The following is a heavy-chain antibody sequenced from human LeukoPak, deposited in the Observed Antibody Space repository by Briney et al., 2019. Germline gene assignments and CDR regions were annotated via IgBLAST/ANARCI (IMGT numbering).Heavy chain of an antibody. D-gene: IGHD4-23*01. CDR3: ARTLRWETGFDY. J-gene: IGHJ4*02. Sequence: ASVKVSCKASGYTFTGYYIHWVRQAPGQGLEWMGIINTSGGTTIYAQNFQGRITMTRDTSTSTVYMELSSLRSEDTAVYYCARTLRWETGFDYWGQGTLVTVSS. CDR2: INTSGGTT. CDR1: GYTFTGYY. V-gene: IGHV1-46*01.